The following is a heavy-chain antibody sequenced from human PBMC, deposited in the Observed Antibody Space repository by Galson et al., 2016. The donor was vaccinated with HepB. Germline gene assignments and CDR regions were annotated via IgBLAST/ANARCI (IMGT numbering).Heavy chain of an antibody. CDR2: MYYSGSS. V-gene: IGHV4-59*01. CDR1: GVSISYYY. D-gene: IGHD3-22*01. J-gene: IGHJ4*02. Sequence: ETLSLTCSVSGVSISYYYWSWIRQPPGKGLEWIGYMYYSGSSDYNPSLKSRVTISVDTSKNQFSLKLSSVTAADTAVYYCVKDLTRSSYFYDSSGYYYGDYWGQGTLVTVSS. CDR3: VKDLTRSSYFYDSSGYYYGDY.